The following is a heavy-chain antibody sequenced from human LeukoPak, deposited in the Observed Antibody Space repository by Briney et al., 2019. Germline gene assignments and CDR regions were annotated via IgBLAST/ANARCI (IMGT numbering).Heavy chain of an antibody. V-gene: IGHV3-53*01. Sequence: GRSLRLSCAASGFPFSGYGMHWVRQAPGKGLEWVSAIHTSGDTCYADSVKGRFTISRDTSKNTLYLQINSLRVKDTAVYYCIVFGDSNHWGQGTLVTVSS. CDR3: IVFGDSNH. D-gene: IGHD4-17*01. J-gene: IGHJ5*02. CDR2: IHTSGDT. CDR1: GFPFSGYG.